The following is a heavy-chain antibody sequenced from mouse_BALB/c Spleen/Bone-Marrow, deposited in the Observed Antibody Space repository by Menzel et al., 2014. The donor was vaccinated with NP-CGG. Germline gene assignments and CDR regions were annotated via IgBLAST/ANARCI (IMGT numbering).Heavy chain of an antibody. D-gene: IGHD1-1*01. CDR3: ARGGGSSYNYAMDY. CDR1: GDSITSGY. V-gene: IGHV3-8*02. CDR2: ISYSGNT. J-gene: IGHJ4*01. Sequence: EVQRVESGPSLVKPSQTLSLTCSVTGDSITSGYWNWIRKFPGNKLEYMGYISYSGNTYYNPSLKSRISITRDTSKNQYYLQLNSVTTEDTATYYCARGGGSSYNYAMDYWGQGTSVTVSS.